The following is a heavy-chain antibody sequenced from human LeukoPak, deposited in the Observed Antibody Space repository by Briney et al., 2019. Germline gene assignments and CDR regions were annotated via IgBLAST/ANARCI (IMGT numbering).Heavy chain of an antibody. D-gene: IGHD5-18*01. J-gene: IGHJ4*02. CDR2: INPIRGGT. Sequence: GSVKVSCMASGYTFTGYYMHWVRQAPGRGLEWVGWINPIRGGTNYAQKFQGRVTMTRDTSISTAYMEVSRLRSDYAAVYYCARAVLLGTDFDYWGQGTLVTISS. V-gene: IGHV1-2*02. CDR3: ARAVLLGTDFDY. CDR1: GYTFTGYY.